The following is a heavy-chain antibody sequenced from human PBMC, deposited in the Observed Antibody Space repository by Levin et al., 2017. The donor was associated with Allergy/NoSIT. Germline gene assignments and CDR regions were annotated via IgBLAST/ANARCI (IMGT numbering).Heavy chain of an antibody. V-gene: IGHV3-33*01. D-gene: IGHD3-3*01. CDR2: IWFDGSNK. CDR1: GFTFSGYD. J-gene: IGHJ3*02. Sequence: GESLKISCAASGFTFSGYDMHWVRQAPGKGLEWVAVIWFDGSNKYYADSVQGRFTISRDNSKNTLYLQLNSLRAEDTAVYYCARDGQYYDFWSGSYKASSGIWGRGTMLTVSS. CDR3: ARDGQYYDFWSGSYKASSGI.